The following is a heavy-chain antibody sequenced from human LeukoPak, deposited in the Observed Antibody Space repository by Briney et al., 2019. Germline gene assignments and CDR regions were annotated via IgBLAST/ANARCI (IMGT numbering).Heavy chain of an antibody. V-gene: IGHV3-23*01. CDR1: GFTFSTYA. CDR3: AKGYIQLWWFDY. D-gene: IGHD2-21*01. J-gene: IGHJ4*02. Sequence: SGGSLRLSCAASGFTFSTYAMSWVRQAPGKGLQWVSLISGSGDGAHYAASVKGRFTISRDNSKNTVYLQMTNLRAEDTAVYYCAKGYIQLWWFDYWGQGTLVTVSS. CDR2: ISGSGDGA.